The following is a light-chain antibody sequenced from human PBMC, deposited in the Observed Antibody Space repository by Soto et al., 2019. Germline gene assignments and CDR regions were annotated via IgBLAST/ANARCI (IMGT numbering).Light chain of an antibody. CDR2: RNN. CDR3: ATWDDSLSGVV. CDR1: SSNIGNNY. J-gene: IGLJ2*01. V-gene: IGLV1-47*01. Sequence: QSVLTQPPSASGTPGQRVTISCSGSSSNIGNNYVYWYQHLPGTAPKLFIYRNNERPSGVPDRFSASKSGTSASLAISGLRSEDEANYYCATWDDSLSGVVFGGGTKLTVL.